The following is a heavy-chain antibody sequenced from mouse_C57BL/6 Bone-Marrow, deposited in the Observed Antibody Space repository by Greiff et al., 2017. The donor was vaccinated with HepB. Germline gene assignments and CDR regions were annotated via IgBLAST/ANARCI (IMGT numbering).Heavy chain of an antibody. CDR3: TNYEYDAGFAY. CDR2: IDPENGDT. D-gene: IGHD2-4*01. J-gene: IGHJ3*01. CDR1: GFNIKDDY. V-gene: IGHV14-4*01. Sequence: EVKLVESGAELVRPGASVKLSCTASGFNIKDDYMHWVKQRPEQGLEWIGWIDPENGDTEYASKFQGKATITADTSSNTAYLQLSSLTSEDTAVYYSTNYEYDAGFAYWGQGTLVTVSA.